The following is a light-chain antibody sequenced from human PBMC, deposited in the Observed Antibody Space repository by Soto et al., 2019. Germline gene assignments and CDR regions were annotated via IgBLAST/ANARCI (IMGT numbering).Light chain of an antibody. CDR1: SSDVGGYNY. V-gene: IGLV2-14*03. J-gene: IGLJ2*01. CDR3: GSYTSSDTFVV. Sequence: QSALTQPASVSGSPGQSITISCTGTSSDVGGYNYVSWYQHHPGKAPKLMIYDVSNRPSGVSYRFSGSRSGNTASLTISGLQAEDEAAYYCGSYTSSDTFVVFGGGTKLTVL. CDR2: DVS.